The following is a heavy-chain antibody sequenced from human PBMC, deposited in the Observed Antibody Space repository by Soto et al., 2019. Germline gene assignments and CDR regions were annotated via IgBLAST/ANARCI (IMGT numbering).Heavy chain of an antibody. V-gene: IGHV4-30-2*06. CDR2: ISHSGST. J-gene: IGHJ4*02. Sequence: SETLSLTCTVSSGSISSGGYSWSWIRQSPGKGLEWIGYISHSGSTYYNPSLKSRVTISVDRSKNQFSLKLSSVTAADTAVYYCASGSHVPHYWGQGTLVTVSS. CDR3: ASGSHVPHY. D-gene: IGHD6-6*01. CDR1: SGSISSGGYS.